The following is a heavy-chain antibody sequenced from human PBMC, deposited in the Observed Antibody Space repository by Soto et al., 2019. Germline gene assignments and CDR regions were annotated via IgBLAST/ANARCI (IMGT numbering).Heavy chain of an antibody. V-gene: IGHV4-31*03. Sequence: QVQLQESGPGLVKPAQTLSLTCTVSGASINSGGHCWTWIRQHPGKGLEWIGHIYNTGNTYYSPSVNSRVTISIDTSKSQFSLRLSPVTDADTAVYYCARGRLAMSAPGGFDYWGQGALVTVSS. J-gene: IGHJ4*02. CDR1: GASINSGGHC. D-gene: IGHD2-2*01. CDR3: ARGRLAMSAPGGFDY. CDR2: IYNTGNT.